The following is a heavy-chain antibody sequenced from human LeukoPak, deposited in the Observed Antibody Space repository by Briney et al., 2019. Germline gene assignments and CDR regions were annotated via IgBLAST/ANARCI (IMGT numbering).Heavy chain of an antibody. CDR1: GYTFTSYD. D-gene: IGHD3-10*01. V-gene: IGHV1-8*01. J-gene: IGHJ3*02. CDR2: MNPNSGNT. Sequence: ASVKVSCKASGYTFTSYDINWVRQATGQGLEWMGWMNPNSGNTGYAQKFQGRVTLTRNTSISTAYMELSRLRSEVPAVSYCGSGGLGELLIGYAFDIWGQGTMVTVSS. CDR3: GSGGLGELLIGYAFDI.